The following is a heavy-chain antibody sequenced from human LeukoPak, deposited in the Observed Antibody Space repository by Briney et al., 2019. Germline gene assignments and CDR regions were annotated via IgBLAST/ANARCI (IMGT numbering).Heavy chain of an antibody. Sequence: PGRSLRLSCAASGFTFSSYGMHWVRQAPGKGLEWVAVISYDGSNKYYADSVKGRFTISRDNSKNTLYLQMNSLRAEDTAVYYCAREYQLLDMDVWGKGTTVTVSS. CDR1: GFTFSSYG. J-gene: IGHJ6*04. CDR2: ISYDGSNK. CDR3: AREYQLLDMDV. D-gene: IGHD2-2*01. V-gene: IGHV3-30*03.